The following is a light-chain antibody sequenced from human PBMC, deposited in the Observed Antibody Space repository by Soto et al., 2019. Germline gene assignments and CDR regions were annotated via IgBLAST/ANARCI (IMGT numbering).Light chain of an antibody. Sequence: IVLPQSPGTLSLPPGGRATLSCMARQSVSSSYLAWYQQKPGQAPRLVIYGASSRATGIPDRFSGSGSGTDFTLTISSLEPEDFAVYYCQQYGSSRWTFGQGTKV. J-gene: IGKJ1*01. CDR3: QQYGSSRWT. CDR1: QSVSSSY. V-gene: IGKV3-20*01. CDR2: GAS.